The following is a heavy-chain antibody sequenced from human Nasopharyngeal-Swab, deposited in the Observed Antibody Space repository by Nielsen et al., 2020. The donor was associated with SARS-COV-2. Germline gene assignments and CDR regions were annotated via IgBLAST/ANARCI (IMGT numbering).Heavy chain of an antibody. J-gene: IGHJ5*02. CDR3: ARERTDDNWFDP. Sequence: SETLSLTCTVSGGSVSSGGYYWSWIRQPPGKGLEWIGYIYYSGSTYYNPPLKSRVTISVDTSKNQFSLKLSSVTAADTAVYYCARERTDDNWFDPWGQGTLVTVSS. V-gene: IGHV4-30-4*01. CDR2: IYYSGST. CDR1: GGSVSSGGYY.